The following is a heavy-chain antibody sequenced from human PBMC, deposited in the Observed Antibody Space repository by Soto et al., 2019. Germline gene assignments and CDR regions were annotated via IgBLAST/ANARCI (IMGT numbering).Heavy chain of an antibody. V-gene: IGHV3-30*02. CDR3: ANLGYSYGRQPYYYYGMDV. J-gene: IGHJ6*02. Sequence: PGGSLRLSCAASGFTFSSYGMHWVRQAPGKGLEWVAVIRYDGSNKYYADSVKGRFTISRDNSKNTLYLQMNSLRAEDTAVYYCANLGYSYGRQPYYYYGMDVWGQGTTVTVSS. D-gene: IGHD5-18*01. CDR1: GFTFSSYG. CDR2: IRYDGSNK.